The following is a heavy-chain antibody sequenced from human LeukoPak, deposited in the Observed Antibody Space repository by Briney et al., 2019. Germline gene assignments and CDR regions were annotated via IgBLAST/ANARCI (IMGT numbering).Heavy chain of an antibody. V-gene: IGHV4-59*01. CDR3: GREGARWEPSFSAFDI. J-gene: IGHJ3*02. CDR2: IYYSGST. Sequence: PSETLSLTCTVSGGSISGYYWSWIRQPPGKGLEWIGYIYYSGSTSYNPSLKSRVTISVDTAKNQFSLKLSSVTAAATAVYYCGREGARWEPSFSAFDIWGQGTMVTVSS. D-gene: IGHD1-26*01. CDR1: GGSISGYY.